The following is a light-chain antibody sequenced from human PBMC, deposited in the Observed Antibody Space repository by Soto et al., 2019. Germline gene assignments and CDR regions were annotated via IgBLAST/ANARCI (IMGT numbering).Light chain of an antibody. CDR1: SSDIGGYNY. Sequence: QSALTQPASVSGSPGQSITISCTGTSSDIGGYNYVSWYQQHPGKAPKLIISEVTNRPSGVSNRFSGSRSANTASLTISGLQAEVEADYYCRSYTSSNTHVFGGGTKLTVL. V-gene: IGLV2-14*01. CDR3: RSYTSSNTHV. J-gene: IGLJ2*01. CDR2: EVT.